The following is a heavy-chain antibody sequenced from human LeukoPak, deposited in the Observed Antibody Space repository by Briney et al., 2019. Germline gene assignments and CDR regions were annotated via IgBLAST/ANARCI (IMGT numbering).Heavy chain of an antibody. CDR1: GITLSNYG. V-gene: IGHV3-23*01. D-gene: IGHD3-10*01. J-gene: IGHJ4*02. CDR2: ISGGGGGT. CDR3: AKRGVVVRVILVGFHKEANYFDS. Sequence: GGSLRLSCAVSGITLSNYGMSWVRQAPGKGLEWVAGISGGGGGTNYADSVKGRFTVSRDNPKNTLYLQMHSLRAEDMAVYFCAKRGVVVRVILVGFHKEANYFDSWGQGALVTVSS.